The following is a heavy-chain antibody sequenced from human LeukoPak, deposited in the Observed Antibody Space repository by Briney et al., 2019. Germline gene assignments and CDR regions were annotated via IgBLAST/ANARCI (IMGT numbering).Heavy chain of an antibody. V-gene: IGHV3-73*01. CDR1: GFTFSASA. J-gene: IGHJ4*02. Sequence: GGSLRLSCAVSGFTFSASAMHWVRQASGKGLEWIGRIGSKANNYATAYAVSVKGRFTISRDDSKNTAYLQMNSLRAEDTAVYYCAKRGVVPAAKWYFDYWGQGTLVTVSS. CDR2: IGSKANNYAT. D-gene: IGHD2-2*01. CDR3: AKRGVVPAAKWYFDY.